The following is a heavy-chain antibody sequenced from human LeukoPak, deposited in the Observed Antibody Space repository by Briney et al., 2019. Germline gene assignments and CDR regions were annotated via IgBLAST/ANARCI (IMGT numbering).Heavy chain of an antibody. CDR1: GFTFSSYA. J-gene: IGHJ4*02. CDR2: ISGSGGST. Sequence: GGSLRLSCAASGFTFSSYAMSWVRQAPGKGLEWVSAISGSGGSTYYADSVKGRFTISRDNSKNTLYLQMNSLRAEDTAVYYCAKRRGVDTAMASDYWAQGTLVTVSS. D-gene: IGHD5-18*01. CDR3: AKRRGVDTAMASDY. V-gene: IGHV3-23*01.